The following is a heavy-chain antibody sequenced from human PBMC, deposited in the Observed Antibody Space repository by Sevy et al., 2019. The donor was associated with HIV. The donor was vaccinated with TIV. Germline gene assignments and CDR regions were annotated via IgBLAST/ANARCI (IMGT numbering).Heavy chain of an antibody. CDR1: GFTFSTYG. V-gene: IGHV3-30*02. D-gene: IGHD6-19*01. CDR2: IRFDGTIQ. Sequence: GGSLRLSCAASGFTFSTYGMHWVRQAPGKGLEWVAFIRFDGTIQYYTDSVKGRLTISRDNSKNTLYLQMNSLRAEDTAVYYCAREDIRVAGIGYYFHSWGQGTLVTVSS. CDR3: AREDIRVAGIGYYFHS. J-gene: IGHJ4*02.